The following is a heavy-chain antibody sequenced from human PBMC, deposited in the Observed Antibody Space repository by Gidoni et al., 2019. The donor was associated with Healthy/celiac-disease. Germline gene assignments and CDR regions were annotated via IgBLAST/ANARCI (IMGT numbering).Heavy chain of an antibody. Sequence: VQLGQSGAEVKKPAAAVKVSGKAAGYTLTSCGISWVRQAPGQGLEWMGWISAYNGNTNYAQKLQGRVPMTTDTSTSTAYMELRSLRSDDTAVYYCARAGEYCSSTSCMYSFDYWGQGTLVTVSS. V-gene: IGHV1-18*01. CDR1: GYTLTSCG. J-gene: IGHJ4*02. CDR3: ARAGEYCSSTSCMYSFDY. D-gene: IGHD2-2*01. CDR2: ISAYNGNT.